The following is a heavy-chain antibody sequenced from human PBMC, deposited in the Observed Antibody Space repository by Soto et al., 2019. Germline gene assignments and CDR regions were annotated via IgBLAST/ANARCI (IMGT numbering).Heavy chain of an antibody. CDR1: GYTFTYRY. J-gene: IGHJ4*02. V-gene: IGHV1-45*02. Sequence: RASVKVSCKASGYTFTYRYLHWVRQAPGHALEWMGWITPVNGNTNYAQKFQDRVTITRDRSMSTAYMELSSLRSEDTAMYYCATNDIVGDAQNYNFDYCGQRTLVTVSS. D-gene: IGHD1-26*01. CDR3: ATNDIVGDAQNYNFDY. CDR2: ITPVNGNT.